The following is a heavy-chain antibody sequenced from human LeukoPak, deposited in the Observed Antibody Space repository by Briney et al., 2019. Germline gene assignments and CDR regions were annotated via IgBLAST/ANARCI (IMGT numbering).Heavy chain of an antibody. V-gene: IGHV3-30*18. CDR3: AKDGTIFGVPSRMDV. Sequence: GGSLRLSCAASGFTFSSYGMYWVRQAPGKGLEWVAVISYDGSNKHYTDSVKGRFTISRDNSKNTLYLQMNSLRAEDTAVYYCAKDGTIFGVPSRMDVWGKGTTVTVSS. CDR1: GFTFSSYG. CDR2: ISYDGSNK. J-gene: IGHJ6*04. D-gene: IGHD3-3*01.